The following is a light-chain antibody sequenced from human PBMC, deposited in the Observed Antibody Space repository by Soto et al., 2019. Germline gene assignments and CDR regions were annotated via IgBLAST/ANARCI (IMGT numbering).Light chain of an antibody. CDR2: TDN. CDR3: AAWDDSLNGHV. V-gene: IGLV1-44*01. J-gene: IGLJ1*01. CDR1: GSNIGSNT. Sequence: QSALTQPPSASGTPGQRVTISCSGSGSNIGSNTVSWYQLLPGTAPKILISTDNQRPSGVPDRFSGSKSGTSASLAISGLQSADEADYYCAAWDDSLNGHVFGTGTKLTVL.